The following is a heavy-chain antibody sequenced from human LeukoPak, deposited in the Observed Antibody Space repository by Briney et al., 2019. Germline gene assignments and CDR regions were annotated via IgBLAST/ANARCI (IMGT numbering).Heavy chain of an antibody. Sequence: GESLKISCKGSGYSFTSYWIGWVRQLPGKDLEWMGIIYPGDSDTRYSPSFQGQVTISADKSISTAYLQWSSLKASDTAMYYCARRTTRDAFDIWGQGTMVTVSS. D-gene: IGHD1-1*01. CDR1: GYSFTSYW. J-gene: IGHJ3*02. CDR3: ARRTTRDAFDI. V-gene: IGHV5-51*01. CDR2: IYPGDSDT.